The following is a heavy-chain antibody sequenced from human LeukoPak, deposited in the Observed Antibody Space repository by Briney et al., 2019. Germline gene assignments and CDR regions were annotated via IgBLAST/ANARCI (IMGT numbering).Heavy chain of an antibody. V-gene: IGHV3-30-3*01. D-gene: IGHD3-22*01. Sequence: GGSLRLSCAASGFTFSSYAMHWVRQAPGKGLEWVAVISYDGSNKYYADSVKGRFTISRDNSKNTLYLQMNSLRAEDTAVYYCARDKAPTGYYYDSSTLDWFDPWGQGTLVTVSS. J-gene: IGHJ5*02. CDR2: ISYDGSNK. CDR3: ARDKAPTGYYYDSSTLDWFDP. CDR1: GFTFSSYA.